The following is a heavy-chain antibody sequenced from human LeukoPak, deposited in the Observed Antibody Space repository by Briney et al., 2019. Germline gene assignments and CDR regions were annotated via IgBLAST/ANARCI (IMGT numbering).Heavy chain of an antibody. V-gene: IGHV4-30-2*06. CDR3: ARERTPHYFGMDV. CDR1: GGSMNSGGHS. D-gene: IGHD1/OR15-1a*01. CDR2: IDHSGNT. J-gene: IGHJ6*02. Sequence: SETLSLTCVVSGGSMNSGGHSWTWLRQSPGKGLEWVGDIDHSGNTNYNPSLKSRATISVDRSKNQFSLTLTSLTAADTAIYFCARERTPHYFGMDVWGQGTTVTVSS.